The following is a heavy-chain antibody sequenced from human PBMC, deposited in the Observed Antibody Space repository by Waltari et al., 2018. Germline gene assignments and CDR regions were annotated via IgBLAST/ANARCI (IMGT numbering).Heavy chain of an antibody. D-gene: IGHD3-3*01. CDR1: GYTFTSYD. J-gene: IGHJ5*02. CDR3: ASRITIFGVVASAFDP. V-gene: IGHV1-8*01. Sequence: QVQLVQSGAEVKKPGASVKVSCKASGYTFTSYDINWVRQATGQGLEWMGRMNPNSGNTGYAQKFQGRVTMTRNTSISTAYMELSSLRSEDTAVYYCASRITIFGVVASAFDPWGQGTLVTVSS. CDR2: MNPNSGNT.